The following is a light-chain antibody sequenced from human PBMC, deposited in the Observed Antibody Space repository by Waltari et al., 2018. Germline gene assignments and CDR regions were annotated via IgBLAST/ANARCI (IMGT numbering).Light chain of an antibody. V-gene: IGLV2-23*01. CDR3: CSFSGSSTSVV. CDR1: NSDVGSYNL. J-gene: IGLJ2*01. Sequence: HSPLTQPASVSGSPGQSITIPCTGTNSDVGSYNLVSWYQQELGKAPKLIIYEDSKRPSGISIRFPGSKSGNTASLTISGLQAEDEGDYYCCSFSGSSTSVVFGGGTRLTVL. CDR2: EDS.